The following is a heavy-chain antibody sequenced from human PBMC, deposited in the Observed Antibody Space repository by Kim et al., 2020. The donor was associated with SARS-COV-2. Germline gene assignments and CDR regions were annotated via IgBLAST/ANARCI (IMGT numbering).Heavy chain of an antibody. CDR3: ARGGGSSWHFGLFFDY. J-gene: IGHJ4*02. D-gene: IGHD6-13*01. CDR2: ISSSSSTI. Sequence: GGSLRLSCAASGFTFSSYSMNWVRQAPGKGLEWVSYISSSSSTIYYADSVKGRFTISRDNAKKSLYLQMNSLRDEDTAVYYCARGGGSSWHFGLFFDYWGQGTLDTVFS. CDR1: GFTFSSYS. V-gene: IGHV3-48*02.